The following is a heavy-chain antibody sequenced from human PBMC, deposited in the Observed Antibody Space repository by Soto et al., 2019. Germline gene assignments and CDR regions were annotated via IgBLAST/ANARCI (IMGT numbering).Heavy chain of an antibody. V-gene: IGHV2-5*02. CDR2: IYWDDDK. CDR1: GFSLSTSGVG. CDR3: AHSLRPNWGSRGAFDY. Sequence: QITLKESGPPLVKPTQTLTLTCTFSGFSLSTSGVGVGWIRQPPGKALEWLALIYWDDDKRYSPSLKSRLTSTKDTSNNQVVLTMTNMDPVDTATYYCAHSLRPNWGSRGAFDYWGQGTLVTVSS. D-gene: IGHD7-27*01. J-gene: IGHJ4*02.